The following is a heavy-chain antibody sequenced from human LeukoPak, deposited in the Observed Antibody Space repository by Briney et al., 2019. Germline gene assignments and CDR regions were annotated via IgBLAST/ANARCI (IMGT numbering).Heavy chain of an antibody. CDR1: GFTFSSYG. D-gene: IGHD6-13*01. CDR2: IRYDGSNK. V-gene: IGHV3-30*02. CDR3: TKNAAAAGHFDY. Sequence: GGSLRLSCAASGFTFSSYGMHWVRQAPGKGLEWVAFIRYDGSNKYYADSVKGRFTISRDNSKNTLYLQMNSLRAEDTAVYYCTKNAAAAGHFDYWGQGTLVTVSS. J-gene: IGHJ4*02.